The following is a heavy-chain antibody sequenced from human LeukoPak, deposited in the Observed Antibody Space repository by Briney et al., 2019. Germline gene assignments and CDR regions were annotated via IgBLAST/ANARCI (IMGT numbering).Heavy chain of an antibody. V-gene: IGHV3-30*18. CDR1: GFTFSSYG. CDR2: ISYDGSNK. D-gene: IGHD3-9*01. CDR3: AKVLYYDILTGYPWGAFDI. J-gene: IGHJ3*02. Sequence: GGSLRLSCAASGFTFSSYGMHWVRQAPGKGLEWVAVISYDGSNKYYADSVKGRFTISRDNSKNTLYLQMNSLRAEETAVYYCAKVLYYDILTGYPWGAFDIWGQGTMVTVSS.